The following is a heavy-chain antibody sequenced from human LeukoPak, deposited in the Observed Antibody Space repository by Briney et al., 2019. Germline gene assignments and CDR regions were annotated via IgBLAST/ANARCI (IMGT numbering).Heavy chain of an antibody. D-gene: IGHD4-23*01. Sequence: GGSLRLSCAASGFTFSSYGMNWVRQAPGKGLEWVSAFSGSGGSTYYADSVKGRFTISRDNSKNTLYLQMNSLRAEDTAVYFCARDDGGNFNDAFDIWGQGTMVTVSS. V-gene: IGHV3-23*01. CDR2: FSGSGGST. CDR1: GFTFSSYG. CDR3: ARDDGGNFNDAFDI. J-gene: IGHJ3*02.